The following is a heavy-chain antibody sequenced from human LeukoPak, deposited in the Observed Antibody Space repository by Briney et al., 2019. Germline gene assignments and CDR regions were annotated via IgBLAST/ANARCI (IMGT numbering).Heavy chain of an antibody. D-gene: IGHD2-15*01. CDR3: ARDRYCSGGSCHRGFDP. Sequence: PGGSLRLSCAASGFTFSSYAMSWVRQAPGKGLEWAAVISYDGSNKYYADSVKGRFTISRDNSKNTLYLQMSSLRAEDTAMYYCARDRYCSGGSCHRGFDPWGQGTLVTVSS. J-gene: IGHJ5*02. V-gene: IGHV3-30*03. CDR2: ISYDGSNK. CDR1: GFTFSSYA.